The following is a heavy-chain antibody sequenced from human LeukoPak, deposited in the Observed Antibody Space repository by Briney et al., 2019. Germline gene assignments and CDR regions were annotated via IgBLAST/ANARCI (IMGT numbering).Heavy chain of an antibody. Sequence: GASVKVSCKASGYTFTNYYMHWVRQAPGLGFEWMGWINPKSGGTSYPQKFQGRLTMTRDTSISTAYMELSRLRSDDTAVYYCVPGANYYYFDYWGQGTLVTVSS. J-gene: IGHJ4*02. V-gene: IGHV1-2*02. CDR3: VPGANYYYFDY. CDR2: INPKSGGT. D-gene: IGHD4/OR15-4a*01. CDR1: GYTFTNYY.